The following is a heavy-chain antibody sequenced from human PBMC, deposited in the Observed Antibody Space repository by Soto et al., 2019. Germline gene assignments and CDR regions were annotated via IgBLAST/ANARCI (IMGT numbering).Heavy chain of an antibody. J-gene: IGHJ4*02. D-gene: IGHD1-26*01. CDR1: GFTVSSNY. Sequence: GGSLRLSCAASGFTVSSNYMSWVRQAPGKGLEWVSVIYSGGSTYYADSVKGRFTISRDNSKNTLYLQMNSLRAEDTAVYYCAREDTEVGSGIDYWGQGTLVTVSS. CDR3: AREDTEVGSGIDY. V-gene: IGHV3-66*01. CDR2: IYSGGST.